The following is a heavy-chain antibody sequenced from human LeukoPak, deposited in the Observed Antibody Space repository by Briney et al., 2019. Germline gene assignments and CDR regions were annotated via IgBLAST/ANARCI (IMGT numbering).Heavy chain of an antibody. CDR2: IYYSGRT. Sequence: SETLSLTCTVSGGSISSYYWSWIRQTPGKGLERIGYIYYSGRTNYNTSLKSRVTISVDTSENQFSLKLSSVTAADTAVYYCARYLGFGDFTLYGMDVWGQGTTVTVSS. V-gene: IGHV4-59*01. D-gene: IGHD2-21*01. J-gene: IGHJ6*02. CDR3: ARYLGFGDFTLYGMDV. CDR1: GGSISSYY.